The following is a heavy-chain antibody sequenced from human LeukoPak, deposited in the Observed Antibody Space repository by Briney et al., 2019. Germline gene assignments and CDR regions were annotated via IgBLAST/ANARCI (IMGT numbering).Heavy chain of an antibody. CDR1: GGSISSGGYY. J-gene: IGHJ2*01. CDR3: ARDLGYSSGWTYWYFDL. D-gene: IGHD6-19*01. CDR2: IYYSGST. Sequence: SQTLSLTCTVSGGSISSGGYYWSWIRQHPGKGLEWIGYIYYSGSTYYNPSLKSRVTMSVDTSKNQFSLKLSSVTAADTAVYYCARDLGYSSGWTYWYFDLWGRGTLVTVSS. V-gene: IGHV4-31*03.